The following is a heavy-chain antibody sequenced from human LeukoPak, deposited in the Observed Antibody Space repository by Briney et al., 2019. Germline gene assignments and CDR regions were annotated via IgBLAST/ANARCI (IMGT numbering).Heavy chain of an antibody. CDR2: INPNSGGT. CDR3: ARKHFDWLLPVDY. CDR1: GGTFLSHT. Sequence: VASVKVSCKTSGGTFLSHTFSWVRQAPGQALESMGWINPNSGGTNYAQKFQGRVTMTRDASISTAYMELSRLRSDDTAVYYCARKHFDWLLPVDYWGQGTLVTVSS. D-gene: IGHD3-9*01. V-gene: IGHV1-2*02. J-gene: IGHJ4*02.